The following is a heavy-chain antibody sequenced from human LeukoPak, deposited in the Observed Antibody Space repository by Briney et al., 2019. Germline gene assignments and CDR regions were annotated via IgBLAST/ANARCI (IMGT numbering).Heavy chain of an antibody. Sequence: SETLSLTCTVSGGSIRSYYWSWIRQPPGKGLEWIGYIYYSGSTNYNPSLKSRVTISVDTSKNQFYTAVYYCARSALGELSLRYDYWGQGTLVTVSS. CDR3: RYDY. D-gene: IGHD3-16*02. CDR2: IYYSGST. V-gene: IGHV4-59*01. CDR1: GGSIRSYY. J-gene: IGHJ4*02.